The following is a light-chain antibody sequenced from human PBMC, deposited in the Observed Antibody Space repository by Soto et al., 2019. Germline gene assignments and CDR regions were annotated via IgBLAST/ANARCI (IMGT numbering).Light chain of an antibody. V-gene: IGKV3-15*01. CDR3: QQYNNWPF. CDR1: QSVSSN. CDR2: GAS. J-gene: IGKJ3*01. Sequence: EIVMTQSPATLSVSPGERATLSCRASQSVSSNLAWYQQKPGQAPRLLIYGASTRATGIPARFSGSGSGTEFTLTISSLQSEDFAVYYCQQYNNWPFFGPGNKVDI.